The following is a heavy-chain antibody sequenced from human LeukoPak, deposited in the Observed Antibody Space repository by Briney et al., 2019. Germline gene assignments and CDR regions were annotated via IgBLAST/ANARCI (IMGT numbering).Heavy chain of an antibody. CDR3: ARGADSSSSRSFDY. CDR1: GGSISSYY. CDR2: INHSGST. J-gene: IGHJ4*02. Sequence: PSETLSLTCTVSGGSISSYYWSWIRQPPGKGLEWIGEINHSGSTNYNPSLKSRVTISVDTSKNQFSLKLSSVTAADTAVYYCARGADSSSSRSFDYWGQGTLVTVSS. V-gene: IGHV4-34*01. D-gene: IGHD6-6*01.